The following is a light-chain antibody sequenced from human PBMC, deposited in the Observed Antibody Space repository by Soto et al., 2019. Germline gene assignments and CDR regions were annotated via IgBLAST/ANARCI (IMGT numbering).Light chain of an antibody. V-gene: IGKV2-40*01. J-gene: IGKJ2*01. CDR1: QSLLRSHDGNTY. CDR2: TLS. Sequence: DIVLTQTPLSLPVIPGEPASISCRSSQSLLRSHDGNTYLDWYLQKPGQSPQLITYTLSYRASGVPDRFSGSGSGTYFTLKISRVEAEDVGVYYCMQRIEFPYVFCQGTKLEIK. CDR3: MQRIEFPYV.